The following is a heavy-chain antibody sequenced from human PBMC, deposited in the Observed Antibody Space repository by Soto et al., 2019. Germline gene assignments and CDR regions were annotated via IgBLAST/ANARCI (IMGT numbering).Heavy chain of an antibody. CDR1: GGTFSSYA. CDR2: IIPIVDIP. D-gene: IGHD3-22*01. J-gene: IGHJ4*02. V-gene: IGHV1-69*02. CDR3: AIHDSSGYDYMPDQHFDY. Sequence: QVQLVQSGVGVKKPGSSVKVSCKASGGTFSSYAINWVRQVPGQGLEWRGRIIPIVDIPNYAQKFQGRVTITADKSTSTAYMEVSSLRSDDTAVYYCAIHDSSGYDYMPDQHFDYWGQGTLVTVSS.